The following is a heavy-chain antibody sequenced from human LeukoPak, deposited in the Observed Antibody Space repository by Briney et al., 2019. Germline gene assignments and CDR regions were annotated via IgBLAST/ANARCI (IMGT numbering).Heavy chain of an antibody. V-gene: IGHV4-4*07. D-gene: IGHD6-13*01. J-gene: IGHJ4*02. Sequence: SETLSLTCTVSGGSISSYYWSWIRQPAGKGLEWIGRIYTSGSTNYNPSLKSRVTMSVDTSKNQFSLKLSSVTAADTAVYYCARDHVSSWYGYYFDYWGQGTLVTVSS. CDR2: IYTSGST. CDR3: ARDHVSSWYGYYFDY. CDR1: GGSISSYY.